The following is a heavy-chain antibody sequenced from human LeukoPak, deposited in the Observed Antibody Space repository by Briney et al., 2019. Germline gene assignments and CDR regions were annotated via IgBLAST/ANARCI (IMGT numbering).Heavy chain of an antibody. Sequence: ASVKVSCKASGYTFTGYYMHWVRQAPGQGLEWMGWINPNSGGTNYAQKFQGRVTMTRDTSISTAYMELSRLRSDDTAVYYCARVQTDSSGYSHGAFDIWGQGTMVTVSS. CDR1: GYTFTGYY. V-gene: IGHV1-2*02. CDR2: INPNSGGT. D-gene: IGHD3-22*01. CDR3: ARVQTDSSGYSHGAFDI. J-gene: IGHJ3*02.